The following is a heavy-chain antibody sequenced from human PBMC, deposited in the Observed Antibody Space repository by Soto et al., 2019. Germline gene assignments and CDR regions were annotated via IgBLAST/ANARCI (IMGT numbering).Heavy chain of an antibody. V-gene: IGHV3-66*01. D-gene: IGHD2-15*01. CDR2: IYSGGST. Sequence: EVQLVESGGGLVQPGGSLRLSCAASGFTVSSNYMSWVRQAPGKGLEWVSVIYSGGSTYYADSVKGRFTISRDNSKNTLYLQMNSLRAEDTAVYYCARGSVVAATSPFDYWGHGTLVTVSS. J-gene: IGHJ4*01. CDR3: ARGSVVAATSPFDY. CDR1: GFTVSSNY.